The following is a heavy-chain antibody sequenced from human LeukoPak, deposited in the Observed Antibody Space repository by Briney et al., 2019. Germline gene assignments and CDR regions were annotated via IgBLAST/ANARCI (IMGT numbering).Heavy chain of an antibody. CDR2: IIPIFGTA. V-gene: IGHV1-69*05. Sequence: ASVKVSCKASGGTFSSYAISWVRQAPGQGLEWMGGIIPIFGTANYAQKFQGRVTITTDESTSTAYMELSSLRSEDTAVYYCAIMHPYYDGRGYSVQWGQGTLVTVSS. D-gene: IGHD3-22*01. J-gene: IGHJ4*02. CDR3: AIMHPYYDGRGYSVQ. CDR1: GGTFSSYA.